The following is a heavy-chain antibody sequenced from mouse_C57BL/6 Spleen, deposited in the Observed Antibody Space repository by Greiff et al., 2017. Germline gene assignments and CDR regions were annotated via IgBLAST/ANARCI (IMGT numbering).Heavy chain of an antibody. CDR2: IHPSDSDT. CDR1: GYTFTSYW. V-gene: IGHV1-74*01. CDR3: AIITLYDDYDGSNY. J-gene: IGHJ2*01. Sequence: QVQLQQPGAELVKPGASVKVSCKASGYTFTSYWMHWVKQRPGQGLEWIGRIHPSDSDTNYNQKFKGKATLTVDKSSSTAYMQLSSLTSEVSAVYYCAIITLYDDYDGSNYWGQGTTLTVSS. D-gene: IGHD2-4*01.